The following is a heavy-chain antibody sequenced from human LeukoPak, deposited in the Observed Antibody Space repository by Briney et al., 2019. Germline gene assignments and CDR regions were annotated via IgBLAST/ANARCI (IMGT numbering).Heavy chain of an antibody. CDR3: ARGGWAKRGNDAFDI. CDR2: IKQDGSEK. V-gene: IGHV3-7*01. Sequence: PGGSLRLSCAASGFTFSSYWMSWVRQAPGKGLEWVADIKQDGSEKYYVDSVKGRFTIPRDNAKNSLYLQMNSLRAEDTAVYYCARGGWAKRGNDAFDIWGQGTMVTVSS. CDR1: GFTFSSYW. J-gene: IGHJ3*02. D-gene: IGHD3-16*01.